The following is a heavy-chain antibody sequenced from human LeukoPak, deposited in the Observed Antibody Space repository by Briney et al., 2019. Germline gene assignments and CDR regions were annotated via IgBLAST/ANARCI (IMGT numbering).Heavy chain of an antibody. J-gene: IGHJ4*02. V-gene: IGHV4-59*08. D-gene: IGHD3-22*01. CDR1: GGSISSYY. CDR2: IYYSGST. Sequence: SETLSLTCTVSGGSISSYYWSWIRQPPGKGLEWIGDIYYSGSTNYNPSLKSRVTISVDTSKNQFSLRLSSVTAADTAVYFCARAGYYDSSGTIDYWGQGTLVTVSS. CDR3: ARAGYYDSSGTIDY.